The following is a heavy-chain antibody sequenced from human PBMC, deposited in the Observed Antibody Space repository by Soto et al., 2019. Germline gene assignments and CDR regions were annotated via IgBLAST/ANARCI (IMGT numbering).Heavy chain of an antibody. J-gene: IGHJ4*02. CDR1: GFTFSTYS. V-gene: IGHV3-48*01. D-gene: IGHD3-10*01. CDR3: TTDLHVFGAPMGWFGEELVDY. CDR2: ISSSSSTI. Sequence: GPLRLSCAASGFTFSTYSMNWVRQAPGKGLEWVSYISSSSSTIFYTDSVKGRFTVSRDNAKNSLYLQMNSLKTEDTAVYYCTTDLHVFGAPMGWFGEELVDYWGQGTLVTVSS.